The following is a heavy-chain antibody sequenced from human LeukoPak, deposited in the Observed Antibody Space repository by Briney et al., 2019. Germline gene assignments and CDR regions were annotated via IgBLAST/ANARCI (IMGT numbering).Heavy chain of an antibody. D-gene: IGHD2-2*01. CDR1: GGTFSSYA. CDR2: MNPNSGNT. V-gene: IGHV1-8*03. Sequence: GASVKVSCKASGGTFSSYAISWVRQAPGQGLEWMGRMNPNSGNTGYAQKFQGRVTITRNTSISTAYMELSSLRSEDTAVYYCARVVPAANIHDAFDIWGQGTMVTVSS. CDR3: ARVVPAANIHDAFDI. J-gene: IGHJ3*02.